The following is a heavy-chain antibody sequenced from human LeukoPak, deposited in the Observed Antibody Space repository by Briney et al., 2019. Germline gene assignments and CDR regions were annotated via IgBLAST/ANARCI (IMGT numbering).Heavy chain of an antibody. J-gene: IGHJ4*02. V-gene: IGHV4-61*02. CDR3: AMRPKRAAQGPPPYYFDY. Sequence: SETLSLTCTVSGGSISSGSYYWSWIRQPAGKGLEWIGRIYTRGSTDYNPSLKGRVTISVDTSKNHFSLKLSSVTAADTAVYYCAMRPKRAAQGPPPYYFDYWGQGTLVTVSS. D-gene: IGHD6-13*01. CDR1: GGSISSGSYY. CDR2: IYTRGST.